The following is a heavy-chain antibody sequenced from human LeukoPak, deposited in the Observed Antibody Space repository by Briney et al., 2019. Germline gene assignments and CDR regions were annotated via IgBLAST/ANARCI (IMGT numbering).Heavy chain of an antibody. V-gene: IGHV5-51*01. Sequence: ESLKISCKGFGYTFTSYWIGWVRQMPGKGLEWMGIIYPDDSDITYSPSFQGQGTISADKSISTAYLQWNSLKASDTAMYYCARRLMYYYDTSGYDVAFDIWGQGTMVTVSS. CDR1: GYTFTSYW. J-gene: IGHJ3*02. CDR2: IYPDDSDI. CDR3: ARRLMYYYDTSGYDVAFDI. D-gene: IGHD3-22*01.